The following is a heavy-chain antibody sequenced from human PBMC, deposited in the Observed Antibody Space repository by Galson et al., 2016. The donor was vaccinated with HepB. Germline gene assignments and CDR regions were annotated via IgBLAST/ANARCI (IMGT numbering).Heavy chain of an antibody. D-gene: IGHD6-13*01. CDR2: IWYDGSNK. CDR1: GFTFSSYG. CDR3: ARGSEYRQQRNWFDP. Sequence: SLRLSCAASGFTFSSYGMHWVRQAPGKGLEWVAVIWYDGSNKYYADSVKGRFTISRDNSKNTLYLQMNSLRAEDTAVYYCARGSEYRQQRNWFDPWGQGTLVTVSS. V-gene: IGHV3-33*01. J-gene: IGHJ5*02.